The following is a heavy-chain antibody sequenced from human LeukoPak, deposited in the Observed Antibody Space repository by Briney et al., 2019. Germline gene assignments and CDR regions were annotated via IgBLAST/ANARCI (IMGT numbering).Heavy chain of an antibody. CDR1: GFTFSSYW. V-gene: IGHV3-74*01. D-gene: IGHD3-22*01. CDR3: AREANYYDSSGTKSPGY. Sequence: GGSLRLSCAASGFTFSSYWMHWVRQAPGKGLVWVSRINSDGSSTSYADSVKGRFTISRDNAKNTLYLQMNSLRAEDTAVYYCAREANYYDSSGTKSPGYWGQGTLVTVSS. CDR2: INSDGSST. J-gene: IGHJ4*02.